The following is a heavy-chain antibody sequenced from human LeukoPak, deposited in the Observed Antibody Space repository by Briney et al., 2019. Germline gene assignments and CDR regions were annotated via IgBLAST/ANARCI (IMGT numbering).Heavy chain of an antibody. J-gene: IGHJ5*02. D-gene: IGHD6-19*01. CDR2: FDPEDGET. CDR1: GYTLTELS. Sequence: ASVKVSCKVSGYTLTELSIHWVRRAPGKGLEWMGGFDPEDGETIYAQRFQGRVTITADESTSTAYMELSSLRSEDTAVYYCARLWYSSGSSQGWFDPWGQGTLVTVSS. CDR3: ARLWYSSGSSQGWFDP. V-gene: IGHV1-24*01.